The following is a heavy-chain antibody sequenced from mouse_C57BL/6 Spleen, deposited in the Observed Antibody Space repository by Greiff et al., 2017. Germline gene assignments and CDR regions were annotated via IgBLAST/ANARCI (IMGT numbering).Heavy chain of an antibody. CDR2: IRLKSDNYAT. Sequence: EVKLVESGGGLVQPGGSMKLSCVASGFTFSNYWMNWVRQSPEKGLEWVAQIRLKSDNYATHYAESVKGRFTISRDDSKSSVYLQMNNLRAEDTGIYYCTIYYDYGYWYFDVWGTGTTVTVSS. CDR1: GFTFSNYW. CDR3: TIYYDYGYWYFDV. J-gene: IGHJ1*03. V-gene: IGHV6-3*01. D-gene: IGHD2-4*01.